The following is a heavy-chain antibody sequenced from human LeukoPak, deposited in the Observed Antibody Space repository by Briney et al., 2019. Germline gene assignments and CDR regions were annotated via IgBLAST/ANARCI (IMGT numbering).Heavy chain of an antibody. CDR2: IKSNTDGGTT. Sequence: PGGSLRLSCAASGFTFSNAWMSWVRQAPGKGLEWVGRIKSNTDGGTTDYAAPVKGRFTISRDDSKNTLYLQTNSLKTEDTAVYYCTTDSLSGDFPYFDYWGQGTLVTVSS. J-gene: IGHJ4*02. V-gene: IGHV3-15*01. CDR3: TTDSLSGDFPYFDY. CDR1: GFTFSNAW. D-gene: IGHD2-21*02.